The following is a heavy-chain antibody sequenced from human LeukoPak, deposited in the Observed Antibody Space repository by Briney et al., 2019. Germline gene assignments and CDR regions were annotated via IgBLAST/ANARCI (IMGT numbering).Heavy chain of an antibody. Sequence: GRSLRLSCAASGFTFSIYGMHWVRQAPGKGLEWVAVISYDGSNKYYIDSVKGRFTISRDNSKNTLYLQMDSLRAEDTAVYYCAKDEGSGAYYNDCWGQGTLVTVSS. CDR2: ISYDGSNK. CDR3: AKDEGSGAYYNDC. CDR1: GFTFSIYG. J-gene: IGHJ4*02. D-gene: IGHD3-10*01. V-gene: IGHV3-30*18.